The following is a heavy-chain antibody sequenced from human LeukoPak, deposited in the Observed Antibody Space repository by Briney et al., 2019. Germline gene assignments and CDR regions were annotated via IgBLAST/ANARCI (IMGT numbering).Heavy chain of an antibody. Sequence: PGGSLRLSCAASGFTFSNAWMSWVRQAPGKGLEWVGRIKSKTDGGTTDYAAPVKGRFTISRDDSKNTLYLQMNSLKTEDTAVYYCTTSQKNPKQWLVLDYWGQGTLVTVSS. D-gene: IGHD6-19*01. V-gene: IGHV3-15*01. J-gene: IGHJ4*02. CDR3: TTSQKNPKQWLVLDY. CDR2: IKSKTDGGTT. CDR1: GFTFSNAW.